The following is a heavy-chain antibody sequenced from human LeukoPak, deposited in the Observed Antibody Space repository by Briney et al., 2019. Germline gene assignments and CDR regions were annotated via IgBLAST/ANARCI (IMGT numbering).Heavy chain of an antibody. CDR2: ISYDGSNK. Sequence: PGRSLRLSCAASGFTFSSYAMHWVRQAPGKGLEWVAVISYDGSNKYYADSVKGRFTISRDNSKNTLYLQMNSLRAEDTAVYYCAKDMRHITPFYYFDYWGQGTLVTVTS. CDR1: GFTFSSYA. D-gene: IGHD2-15*01. CDR3: AKDMRHITPFYYFDY. V-gene: IGHV3-30-3*01. J-gene: IGHJ4*02.